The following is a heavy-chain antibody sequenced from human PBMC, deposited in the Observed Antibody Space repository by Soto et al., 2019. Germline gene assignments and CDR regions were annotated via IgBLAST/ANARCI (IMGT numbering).Heavy chain of an antibody. V-gene: IGHV4-61*03. CDR1: GGSVSSGSYY. J-gene: IGHJ4*02. CDR3: ARDIRGYSRAFDY. D-gene: IGHD5-18*01. CDR2: IYFNGST. Sequence: QVQLQESGPGLVKPSETLSLTSTVSGGSVSSGSYYWSWIRQPPGKGLEWIGYIYFNGSTNYNPSLKSRRTISVDTSKNHCSRKLTSVTSADTAMYYCARDIRGYSRAFDYWGQGTLVTVSS.